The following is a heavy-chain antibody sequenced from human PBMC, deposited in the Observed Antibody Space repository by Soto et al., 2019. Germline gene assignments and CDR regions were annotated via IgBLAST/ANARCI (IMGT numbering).Heavy chain of an antibody. CDR2: IYYSGST. CDR3: ARADSGYEQGGYYCFYMDV. CDR1: GGSISSGGYY. V-gene: IGHV4-31*03. Sequence: QVQLQESGPGLVKPSQTLSLTCTVSGGSISSGGYYWSWIRQHPGKGLECIGYIYYSGSTYYSPSLKRSVTISIDPSKNPSSLKLTSVTAADTAVYYCARADSGYEQGGYYCFYMDVWGKGTTVTVSS. D-gene: IGHD5-12*01. J-gene: IGHJ6*03.